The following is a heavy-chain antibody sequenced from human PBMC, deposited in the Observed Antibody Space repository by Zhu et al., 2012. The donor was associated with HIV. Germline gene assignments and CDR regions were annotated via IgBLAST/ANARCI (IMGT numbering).Heavy chain of an antibody. Sequence: QVQLQESGPGLVKPSETLSLTCTVSGGSISSSSYYWGWIRQPPGKGLEWIGSIYYSGSTYYNPSLKSRVTISVDTSKNQFSLKLSSVTAADTAVYYCARASSSWNAEYFQHWGQGTLVTVSS. CDR1: GGSISSSSYY. CDR2: IYYSGST. V-gene: IGHV4-39*01. CDR3: ARASSSWNAEYFQH. D-gene: IGHD6-13*01. J-gene: IGHJ1*01.